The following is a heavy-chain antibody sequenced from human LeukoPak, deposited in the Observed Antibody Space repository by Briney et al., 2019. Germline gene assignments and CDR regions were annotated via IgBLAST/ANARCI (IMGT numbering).Heavy chain of an antibody. V-gene: IGHV3-7*01. Sequence: GGSLRLSCAASRFTFSNYWMSWVRQAPGKGLEWVANINQNGSAKYYVDSVKGRFTISRDNAKNSLYLQMNSLRPEDTAVYYCARDYGDYWGQGTLVTVSS. CDR3: ARDYGDY. D-gene: IGHD4-17*01. J-gene: IGHJ4*02. CDR2: INQNGSAK. CDR1: RFTFSNYW.